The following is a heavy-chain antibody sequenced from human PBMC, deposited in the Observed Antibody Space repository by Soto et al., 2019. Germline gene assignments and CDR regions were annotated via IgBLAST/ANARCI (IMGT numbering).Heavy chain of an antibody. V-gene: IGHV1-3*01. D-gene: IGHD6-13*01. Sequence: ASVKVSCKASGYSFTNYAMHWVRQAPGQRPEWMGWISLGSGGTKLSQNFQGRLSLTRDTSANIAYMGLSSLRSEDTAVYYCASSEGIAAADPTDYYYGMDVWGQGTTVTVSS. J-gene: IGHJ6*02. CDR2: ISLGSGGT. CDR3: ASSEGIAAADPTDYYYGMDV. CDR1: GYSFTNYA.